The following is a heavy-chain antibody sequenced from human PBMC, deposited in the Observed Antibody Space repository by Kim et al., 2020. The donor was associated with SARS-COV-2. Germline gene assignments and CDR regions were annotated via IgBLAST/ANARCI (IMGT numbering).Heavy chain of an antibody. CDR1: GFTFSSYA. J-gene: IGHJ3*02. Sequence: GGSLRLSCAASGFTFSSYAMYWVRQAPGKGLEWVAVISYDGSNKYYADSVKGRFTISRDNSKNTLHLQMNSLRAEDTAVYYCARTRQAWTQLWHDALDIWGQGTMVTVST. V-gene: IGHV3-30*04. CDR2: ISYDGSNK. CDR3: ARTRQAWTQLWHDALDI. D-gene: IGHD5-18*01.